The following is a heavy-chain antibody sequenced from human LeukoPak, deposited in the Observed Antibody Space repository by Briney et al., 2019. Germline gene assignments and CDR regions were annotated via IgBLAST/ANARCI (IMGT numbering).Heavy chain of an antibody. V-gene: IGHV3-7*01. D-gene: IGHD3-3*01. CDR1: GFTFSSYE. CDR2: IRQDGSEK. Sequence: HAGGSLRLSCAASGFTFSSYEMSWVRQAPGKGLEWVANIRQDGSEKYYVDSVKGRFTISGDNAKNSLYLQMNSLRAEDTAVYYCARASTYYDFWSGPDDAFDIWGQGTMVTVSS. CDR3: ARASTYYDFWSGPDDAFDI. J-gene: IGHJ3*02.